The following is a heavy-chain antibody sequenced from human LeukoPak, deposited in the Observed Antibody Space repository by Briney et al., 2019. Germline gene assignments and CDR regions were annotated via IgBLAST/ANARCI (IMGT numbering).Heavy chain of an antibody. CDR1: GYTFTGYY. V-gene: IGHV1-46*01. Sequence: ASVKVSCKASGYTFTGYYMHWVRQAPGQGLEWMGIINPSGGSTSYAQKFQGRVTMTRDTSTSTVYMELSSLRSEDTAVYYCARDLMGFWSGYSPYYYYYYMDVWGKGTTVTVSS. J-gene: IGHJ6*03. CDR3: ARDLMGFWSGYSPYYYYYYMDV. CDR2: INPSGGST. D-gene: IGHD3-3*01.